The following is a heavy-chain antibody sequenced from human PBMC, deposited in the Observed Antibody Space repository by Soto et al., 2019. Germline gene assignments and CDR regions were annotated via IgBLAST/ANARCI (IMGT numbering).Heavy chain of an antibody. CDR2: IIPIFGTA. Sequence: GASVKVSCKASGGTFSSYAISWVRQAPGQGLEWMGGIIPIFGTANYAQKFQGRVTITADESTSTAYMELSSLRSEDTAVYYCARTQDCGGDCYSWGQGTLVTVSS. J-gene: IGHJ4*02. CDR1: GGTFSSYA. V-gene: IGHV1-69*13. D-gene: IGHD2-21*02. CDR3: ARTQDCGGDCYS.